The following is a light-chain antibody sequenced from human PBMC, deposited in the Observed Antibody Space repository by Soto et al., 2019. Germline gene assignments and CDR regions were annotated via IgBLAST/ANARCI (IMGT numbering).Light chain of an antibody. J-gene: IGKJ5*01. CDR2: EAS. CDR3: QQYNNWPPT. V-gene: IGKV3-20*01. Sequence: IVLTQSPGTLSLSPGERATLSCRASQSVSSTYLAWYQQRPGQTPKLLIYEASTRATGIPDRFSGSGSGADFTLTISNLQSEDFAVYYCQQYNNWPPTFGQGTRLEIK. CDR1: QSVSSTY.